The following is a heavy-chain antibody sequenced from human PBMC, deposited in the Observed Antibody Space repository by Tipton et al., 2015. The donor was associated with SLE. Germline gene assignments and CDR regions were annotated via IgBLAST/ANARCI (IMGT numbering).Heavy chain of an antibody. CDR1: GGSISSGGYY. D-gene: IGHD3-16*01. J-gene: IGHJ3*02. V-gene: IGHV4-31*03. CDR2: IYYSGST. Sequence: TLSLTCTVSGGSISSGGYYWSWIRQHPGKGLEWIGYIYYSGSTNYNPSLKSRVTISVDTSKNQFSLKLSSVTAADTAVYYCARVKTDSVWGSSNDAFDIWGQGTMVTVSS. CDR3: ARVKTDSVWGSSNDAFDI.